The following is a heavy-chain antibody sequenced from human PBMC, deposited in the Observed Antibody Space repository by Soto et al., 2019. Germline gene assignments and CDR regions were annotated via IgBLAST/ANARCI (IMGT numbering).Heavy chain of an antibody. D-gene: IGHD2-8*02. CDR2: ISYDGSNK. J-gene: IGHJ6*02. V-gene: IGHV3-30-3*01. CDR1: GFTFSSYA. Sequence: QVQLVESGGGVVQPGRSLRLSCAASGFTFSSYAMHWVRQAPGKGLEWVAVISYDGSNKYYADSVKGRFTISRDNSKNTLYLQMNSLRAEDTAVYYCARGGHDLVMDVWGQGTTVTVSS. CDR3: ARGGHDLVMDV.